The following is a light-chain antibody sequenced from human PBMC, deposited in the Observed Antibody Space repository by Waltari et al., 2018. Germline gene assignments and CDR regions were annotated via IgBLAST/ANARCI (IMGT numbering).Light chain of an antibody. V-gene: IGKV1-5*03. CDR3: QQYKSPPWT. CDR1: QSITRC. J-gene: IGKJ1*01. CDR2: KAS. Sequence: DIQMTQSPSTLSASLGDRVTLSCRASQSITRCFVWYQQQTADPPPSLLYKASTLESGVPSRFSGSGSESEFTLTISSLQPDDFATYYCQQYKSPPWTFGQGTKVEIK.